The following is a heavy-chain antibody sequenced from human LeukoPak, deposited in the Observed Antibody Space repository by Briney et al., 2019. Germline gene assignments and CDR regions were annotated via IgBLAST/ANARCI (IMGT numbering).Heavy chain of an antibody. V-gene: IGHV3-23*01. CDR3: AKESGDSTGYYYNYYYYYMDV. D-gene: IGHD3-22*01. Sequence: PAGGSLRLSCAASGFTFSNYAMSWVRQAPGKGMEWVSGISGRGGSTYYADSVKGRFTIYRDNSKNTLYLQMNSLRVEDTAVYYCAKESGDSTGYYYNYYYYYMDVWGKGTTVTVSS. CDR1: GFTFSNYA. CDR2: ISGRGGST. J-gene: IGHJ6*03.